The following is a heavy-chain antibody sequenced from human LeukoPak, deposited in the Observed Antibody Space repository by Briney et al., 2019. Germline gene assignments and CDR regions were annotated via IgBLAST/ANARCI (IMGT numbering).Heavy chain of an antibody. CDR1: GFTFRNHW. D-gene: IGHD6-6*01. V-gene: IGHV3-74*03. Sequence: GGSLRLSCAASGFTFRNHWMHWVRQTPGKGLVWVSRISSDGSSTTYADSVKGRFTISRDNAKNTLYLQMNNLGAEDTAMYYCARDQRVTGRPDIDYWGQGTLVIVSS. J-gene: IGHJ4*02. CDR3: ARDQRVTGRPDIDY. CDR2: ISSDGSST.